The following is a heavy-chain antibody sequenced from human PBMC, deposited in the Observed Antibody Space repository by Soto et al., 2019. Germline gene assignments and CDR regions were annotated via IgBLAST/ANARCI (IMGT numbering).Heavy chain of an antibody. CDR2: INQDGSEK. V-gene: IGHV3-7*02. CDR3: LSGNSPSST. J-gene: IGHJ5*02. D-gene: IGHD5-12*01. CDR1: GFSFSTFW. Sequence: EVQLVESGGGSVQPGGSLRLSCVTSGFSFSTFWLNWVRQAPGKGLEWVANINQDGSEKYYVDSVKGRFTISRDNAQSSLYLQMNSLRVEDTAVYYWLSGNSPSSTWGQGTLVTVSS.